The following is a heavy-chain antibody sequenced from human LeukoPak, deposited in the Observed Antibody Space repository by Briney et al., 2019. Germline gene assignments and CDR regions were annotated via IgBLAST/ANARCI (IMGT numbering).Heavy chain of an antibody. J-gene: IGHJ4*02. Sequence: SETLSLTCTVSGGSIISSSYYWGWIRQPPGKGLEWIGSIYFTGSPYYNPSLKSRVTISVDTSKNQFSLKLSSVTAADTAVYYCARARSASYYYDSSGYPPPFDYWGQGTLVTVSS. V-gene: IGHV4-39*01. CDR1: GGSIISSSYY. CDR3: ARARSASYYYDSSGYPPPFDY. D-gene: IGHD3-22*01. CDR2: IYFTGSP.